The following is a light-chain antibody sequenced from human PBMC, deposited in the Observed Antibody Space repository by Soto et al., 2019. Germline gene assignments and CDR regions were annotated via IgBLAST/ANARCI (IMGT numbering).Light chain of an antibody. Sequence: EIVMTQSPATLSVSPGERATLSCRASQGVSSKLAWYQQKPGQAPRLLIYGASTRATGIPARFSGSGSGTEFTLTISSLQSEDFAVYYCQQYNNWPLTFGQGTKVEIK. CDR1: QGVSSK. CDR2: GAS. V-gene: IGKV3-15*01. J-gene: IGKJ1*01. CDR3: QQYNNWPLT.